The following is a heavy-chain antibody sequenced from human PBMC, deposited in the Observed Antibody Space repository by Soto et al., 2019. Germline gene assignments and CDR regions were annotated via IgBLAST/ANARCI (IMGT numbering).Heavy chain of an antibody. V-gene: IGHV4-4*09. D-gene: IGHD1-7*01. CDR3: ASRDPGTSVDY. J-gene: IGHJ4*02. CDR1: GGSISSYY. CDR2: IYRTGST. Sequence: SETLSLTCTVSGGSISSYYWTWVRQPPGQGLEWIGEIYRTGSTNYNPSLKSRVTISLDKSENQFSLKVTSLTAADTAVYYCASRDPGTSVDYWGQGTLVTVSS.